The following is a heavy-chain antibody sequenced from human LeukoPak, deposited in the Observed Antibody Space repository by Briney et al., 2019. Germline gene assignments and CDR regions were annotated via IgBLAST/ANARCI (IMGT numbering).Heavy chain of an antibody. CDR2: INHSGST. D-gene: IGHD1-14*01. J-gene: IGHJ3*02. CDR1: GGSISSYY. Sequence: SETLSLTCTVSGGSISSYYWSWIRQPPGKGLEWIGEINHSGSTNYNPSLKSRVTISVDTSKNQFSLKLSSVTAADTAVYYCARAVGAGASGKYDAFDIWGQGTMVTVSS. V-gene: IGHV4-34*01. CDR3: ARAVGAGASGKYDAFDI.